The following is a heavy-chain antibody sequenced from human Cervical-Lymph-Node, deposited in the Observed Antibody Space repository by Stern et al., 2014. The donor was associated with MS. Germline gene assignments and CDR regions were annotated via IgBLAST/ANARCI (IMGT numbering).Heavy chain of an antibody. CDR3: ARVRIVGASDAFDL. J-gene: IGHJ3*01. D-gene: IGHD1-26*01. Sequence: DQLVQSGAEVKKPGESLKVSCKASGYSFTNYWIGWVRQMPRKGLEWMGIIYPGDSDTKYSPSFQGQVTISADKSISTAYLQWSSLEASDTAIYFCARVRIVGASDAFDLWGQGTMVTVSS. CDR1: GYSFTNYW. CDR2: IYPGDSDT. V-gene: IGHV5-51*01.